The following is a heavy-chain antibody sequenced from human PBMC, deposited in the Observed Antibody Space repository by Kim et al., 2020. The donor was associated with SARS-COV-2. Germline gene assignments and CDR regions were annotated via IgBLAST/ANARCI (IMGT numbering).Heavy chain of an antibody. Sequence: SETLSLTCAVYGGSFSGYYWSWIRQPPGKGLEWIGEINHSGSTNYNPSLKSRVTISVDTSKNQFSLKLSSVTAADTAVYYCASFCGSCGDDYWGQGTLVTVSS. CDR1: GGSFSGYY. CDR2: INHSGST. J-gene: IGHJ4*02. D-gene: IGHD2-15*01. V-gene: IGHV4-34*01. CDR3: ASFCGSCGDDY.